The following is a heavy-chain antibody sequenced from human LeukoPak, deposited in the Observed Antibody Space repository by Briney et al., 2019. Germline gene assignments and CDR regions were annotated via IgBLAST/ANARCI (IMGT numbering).Heavy chain of an antibody. V-gene: IGHV3-21*01. J-gene: IGHJ4*02. CDR1: GFTFSSYS. CDR2: ISSSSSYI. CDR3: ARGGLLEWLLVDY. Sequence: PGGSLGLSCAASGFTFSSYSMNWVRQAPGKGLEWVSSISSSSSYIYYADSVKGRFTISRDNAKNSLYLQMNSLRAEDTAVYYCARGGLLEWLLVDYWGQGTLVTVSS. D-gene: IGHD3-3*01.